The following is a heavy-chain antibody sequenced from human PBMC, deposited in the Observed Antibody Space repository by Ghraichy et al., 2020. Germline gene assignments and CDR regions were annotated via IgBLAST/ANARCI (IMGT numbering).Heavy chain of an antibody. CDR2: IYYSGST. CDR3: ARFSELVRFDP. J-gene: IGHJ5*02. CDR1: GGSISSYY. V-gene: IGHV4-59*08. D-gene: IGHD6-13*01. Sequence: SETLSLTCTVSGGSISSYYWSWIRQPPGKGLEWIGYIYYSGSTNYNPSLKSRVTISVDTSKNQFSLKLSSVTAADTAVYYCARFSELVRFDPWGQGTLVTVSS.